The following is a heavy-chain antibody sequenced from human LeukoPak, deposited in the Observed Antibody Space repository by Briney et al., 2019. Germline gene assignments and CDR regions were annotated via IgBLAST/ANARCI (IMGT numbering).Heavy chain of an antibody. D-gene: IGHD2-2*01. J-gene: IGHJ6*02. CDR2: ISGSGGST. CDR1: GFTFTNYA. Sequence: PGGSLRLSCAASGFTFTNYAMSWVRQAPGKALEWVSVISGSGGSTYYADSVKGRFTISRDNSENTLYLQMNSLRAEDTAVYYCARSFCNSASCYYYYYSGMDVWGQGTAITVSS. V-gene: IGHV3-23*01. CDR3: ARSFCNSASCYYYYYSGMDV.